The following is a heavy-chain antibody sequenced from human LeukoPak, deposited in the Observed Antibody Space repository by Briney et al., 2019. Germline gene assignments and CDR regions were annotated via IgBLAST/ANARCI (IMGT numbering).Heavy chain of an antibody. CDR3: ARGGNYFRFDP. J-gene: IGHJ5*02. CDR1: GYTFTNYI. V-gene: IGHV1-18*01. Sequence: GASVKVSCKASGYTFTNYIISWVRQAPGQGLEWMGWISAYNGNTNYAQKLQGRVTMATDTSTATAYMELRSLRSDDTAVYYCARGGNYFRFDPWGQGALVTVSS. D-gene: IGHD1-26*01. CDR2: ISAYNGNT.